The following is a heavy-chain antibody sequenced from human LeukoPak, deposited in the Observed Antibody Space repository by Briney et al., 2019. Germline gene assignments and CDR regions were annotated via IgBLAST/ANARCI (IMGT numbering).Heavy chain of an antibody. J-gene: IGHJ2*01. CDR3: ARRAVVVLSPEWYFDL. D-gene: IGHD2-15*01. Sequence: PSETLSLTCSVSGDSIRSFYWSWIRQVPGKGLEWIGYIYYRGSTNSNPSLQSRVIISGDTSKNQLSLRLSSVAAADTAVYYCARRAVVVLSPEWYFDLWGRGTPVTVSS. V-gene: IGHV4-59*08. CDR2: IYYRGST. CDR1: GDSIRSFY.